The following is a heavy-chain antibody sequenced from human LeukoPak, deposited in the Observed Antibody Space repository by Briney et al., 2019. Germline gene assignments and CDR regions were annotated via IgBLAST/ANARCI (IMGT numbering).Heavy chain of an antibody. J-gene: IGHJ4*02. D-gene: IGHD1-26*01. V-gene: IGHV1-69*04. CDR3: ARGYSGSYDGYFNY. CDR1: GGTFSSYA. CDR2: IIPILGIA. Sequence: ASVKVSCKASGGTFSSYAISWVRQAPGQGLEWMGRIIPILGIANYAQKFQGRVTITADKSTSTAYMELSSLRSEDTAVYYCARGYSGSYDGYFNYWGQGTLVTVSS.